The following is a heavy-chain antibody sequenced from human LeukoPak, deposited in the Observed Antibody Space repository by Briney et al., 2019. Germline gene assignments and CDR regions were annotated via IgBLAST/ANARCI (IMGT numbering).Heavy chain of an antibody. D-gene: IGHD3-3*01. CDR2: IKEDGSDK. J-gene: IGHJ4*02. CDR3: AKDRTRQAY. CDR1: GFTFSNYW. V-gene: IGHV3-7*03. Sequence: GGSLRLSCAASGFTFSNYWMSWVRQTPGKGLEWVANIKEDGSDKYYVDSLKGRFTISRDNAKNSLYLQTNSLRAEDTAVYYCAKDRTRQAYWGQGTLVTVSS.